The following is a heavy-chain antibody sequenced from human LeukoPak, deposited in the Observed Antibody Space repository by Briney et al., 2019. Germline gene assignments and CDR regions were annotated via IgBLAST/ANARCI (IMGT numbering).Heavy chain of an antibody. D-gene: IGHD5-12*01. J-gene: IGHJ4*02. CDR2: VSFDGNTK. CDR3: AKVRVGTSDCFDY. V-gene: IGHV3-30-3*01. CDR1: GFTFSSYA. Sequence: GGSLRLSCATSGFTFSSYAMHWVRQAPGKGLEWVAVVSFDGNTKDYADSVKGRFTISRDSSKNTLYLQMNSLRAEDSALYYCAKVRVGTSDCFDYWGQGTLVTVS.